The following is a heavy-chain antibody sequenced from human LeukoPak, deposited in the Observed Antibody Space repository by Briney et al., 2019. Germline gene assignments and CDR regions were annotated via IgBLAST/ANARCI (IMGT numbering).Heavy chain of an antibody. J-gene: IGHJ4*02. CDR1: GGSISSYY. D-gene: IGHD5-18*01. V-gene: IGHV4-59*12. Sequence: SETLSLTCTVSGGSISSYYWSWIRQPPGKGLERIGYIYYSGSTNYNPSLKSRVTISVDTSKNQFSLKLSSVTAADTAVYYCARVGTAMTSFDYWGQGTLVTVSS. CDR3: ARVGTAMTSFDY. CDR2: IYYSGST.